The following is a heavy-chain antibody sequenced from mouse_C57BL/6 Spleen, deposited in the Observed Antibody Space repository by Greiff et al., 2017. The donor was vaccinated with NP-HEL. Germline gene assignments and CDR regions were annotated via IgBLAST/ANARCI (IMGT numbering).Heavy chain of an antibody. CDR3: ARDQRGNFDY. CDR2: ISDGGSYT. CDR1: GFTFSSYA. J-gene: IGHJ2*01. V-gene: IGHV5-4*01. Sequence: EVQVVESGGGLVKPGGSLKLSCAASGFTFSSYAMSWVRQTPETRLEWVANISDGGSYTYYPDNVKGRFTISRDNAKNNLYLQMSHLKSEDTAMYYCARDQRGNFDYWGQGTTLTVSS.